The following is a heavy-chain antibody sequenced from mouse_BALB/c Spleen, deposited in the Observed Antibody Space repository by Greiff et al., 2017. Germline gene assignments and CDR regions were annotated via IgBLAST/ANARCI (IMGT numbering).Heavy chain of an antibody. CDR1: GYTFTSYW. V-gene: IGHV1-87*01. J-gene: IGHJ4*01. CDR2: IYPGDGDT. CDR3: ARSWAGYYAMDY. Sequence: QVQLQQSGAELARPGASVKLSCKASGYTFTSYWMQWVKQRPGQGLEWIGAIYPGDGDTRYTQKFKGKATLTADKSSSTAYMQLSSLASEDSAVYYCARSWAGYYAMDYWGQGTSVTVSS.